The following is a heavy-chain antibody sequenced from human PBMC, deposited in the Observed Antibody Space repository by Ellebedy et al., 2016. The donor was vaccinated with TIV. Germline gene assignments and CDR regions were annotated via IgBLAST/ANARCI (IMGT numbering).Heavy chain of an antibody. D-gene: IGHD3-22*01. J-gene: IGHJ3*02. CDR3: ARYSPGDYFDSRDYYDAFDI. V-gene: IGHV4-59*08. CDR1: GGSISSYY. Sequence: SETLSLTXTISGGSISSYYWSWIRQPPGKGLEWIGYVYFSGSTNYNPSLKSRVTISVDTSKNQFSLKLSSVTAADTAVYYCARYSPGDYFDSRDYYDAFDIWGQGTMVTVSS. CDR2: VYFSGST.